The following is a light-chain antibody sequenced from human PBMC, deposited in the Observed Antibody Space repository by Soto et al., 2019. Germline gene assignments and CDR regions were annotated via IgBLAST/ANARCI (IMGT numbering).Light chain of an antibody. CDR1: QSVANSH. Sequence: EIVMTQSPVTLSVSPGERATLSCRASQSVANSHLAWYQQKPGQAPRLLIFGASTRAAGIPARFSGSGSGTEFTLTISSLQSEDFAVYYCQQYSDWPLTFGGGTKVEIK. CDR3: QQYSDWPLT. J-gene: IGKJ4*01. V-gene: IGKV3-15*01. CDR2: GAS.